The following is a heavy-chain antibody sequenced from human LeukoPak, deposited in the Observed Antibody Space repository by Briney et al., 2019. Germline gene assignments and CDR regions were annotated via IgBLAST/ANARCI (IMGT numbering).Heavy chain of an antibody. J-gene: IGHJ4*02. CDR2: IYTSGST. V-gene: IGHV4-61*02. CDR3: ARGGCSGGSCYQDY. Sequence: SETLSLTCTVSGGSISSGSYYWSWIRQPAGKGLEWIGRIYTSGSTNYNPSLKSRVTISVDTSKNQFSLKLSSVTAADTAVYYCARGGCSGGSCYQDYWGQGTLVTVSS. D-gene: IGHD2-15*01. CDR1: GGSISSGSYY.